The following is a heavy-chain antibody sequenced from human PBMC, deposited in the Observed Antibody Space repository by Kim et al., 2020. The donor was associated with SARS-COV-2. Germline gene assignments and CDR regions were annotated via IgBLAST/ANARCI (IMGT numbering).Heavy chain of an antibody. CDR1: GFTFSSYS. D-gene: IGHD2-8*01. CDR2: ISSSSSYI. J-gene: IGHJ5*02. V-gene: IGHV3-21*01. CDR3: ARAPRGTNVDP. Sequence: GGSLRLSCAASGFTFSSYSMNWVRQAPGKGLEWVSSISSSSSYIYYADSVKGRFTISRDNAKNSLYLQMNSLRAEDTAVYYCARAPRGTNVDPWGQGTLVTVSS.